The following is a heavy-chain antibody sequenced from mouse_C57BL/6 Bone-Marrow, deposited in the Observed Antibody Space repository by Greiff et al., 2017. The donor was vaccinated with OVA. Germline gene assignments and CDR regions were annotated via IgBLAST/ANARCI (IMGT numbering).Heavy chain of an antibody. Sequence: QVQLKESGAELVKPGASVKLSCKASGYTFTSYWMQWVKQRPGQGLEWIGEIDPSDSYTNYNQKFKGKATLTVDTSSSTAYMQLSSLTSEDSAVYYCARDGRPLRYYAMDYWGQGTSVTVSS. CDR1: GYTFTSYW. J-gene: IGHJ4*01. V-gene: IGHV1-50*01. CDR2: IDPSDSYT. CDR3: ARDGRPLRYYAMDY. D-gene: IGHD1-1*01.